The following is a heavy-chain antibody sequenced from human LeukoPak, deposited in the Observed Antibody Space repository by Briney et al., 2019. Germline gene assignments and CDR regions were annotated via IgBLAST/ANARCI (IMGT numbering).Heavy chain of an antibody. CDR1: GFTFSSYW. CDR3: ARDLYSYGYHYYMDV. CDR2: ISSSGSTI. J-gene: IGHJ6*03. V-gene: IGHV3-48*04. Sequence: GGSLRLSCAVSGFTFSSYWMTWVRQAPGKWLEWVSYISSSGSTIYYADSVEGRFTISGDNAKNSLYLQMNSLRAEDTAVYYCARDLYSYGYHYYMDVWGKGTTVTVSS. D-gene: IGHD5-18*01.